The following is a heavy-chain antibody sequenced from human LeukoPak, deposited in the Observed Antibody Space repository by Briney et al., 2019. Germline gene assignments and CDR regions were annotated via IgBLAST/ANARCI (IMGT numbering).Heavy chain of an antibody. CDR2: ISGSGDGT. Sequence: GGSLRLPCVASGFTFTSNDMSWVRQAPGKGLEWVSTISGSGDGTYYADSVKGRFTISRDNSKNTLYLQMNSLRAEDTAVYYCAKVPHYDFWSGFDYWGQGTLVTVSS. CDR1: GFTFTSND. J-gene: IGHJ4*02. D-gene: IGHD3-3*01. CDR3: AKVPHYDFWSGFDY. V-gene: IGHV3-23*01.